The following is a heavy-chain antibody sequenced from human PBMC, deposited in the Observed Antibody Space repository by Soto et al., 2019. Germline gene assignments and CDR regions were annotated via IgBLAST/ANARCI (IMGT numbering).Heavy chain of an antibody. V-gene: IGHV3-15*07. CDR2: IKSKTDGGTT. J-gene: IGHJ6*02. Sequence: GCLRLSCAASGFTFSNAWMNWVRAAPGKGLEWVGRIKSKTDGGTTDYAAPVKGRFTISRDHPKTPLYLQMNSLKPEDTPVYYCPTDALLRIAAAGTFSVAMAVWGQGTPVTVSS. D-gene: IGHD6-13*01. CDR1: GFTFSNAW. CDR3: PTDALLRIAAAGTFSVAMAV.